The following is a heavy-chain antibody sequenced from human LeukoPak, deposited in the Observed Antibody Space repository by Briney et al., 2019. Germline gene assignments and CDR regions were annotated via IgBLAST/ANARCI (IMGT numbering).Heavy chain of an antibody. D-gene: IGHD6-19*01. CDR3: ARHAVAGKQQIDYYYYYMDV. J-gene: IGHJ6*03. CDR2: IYPGDSDT. V-gene: IGHV5-51*01. Sequence: GESLKISCKGSGYSFTSYWIGWVRQMPGKGLEWMGIIYPGDSDTRYSPSFQGQVTISADKSISTAYLQWSSLKASDTAMYYCARHAVAGKQQIDYYYYYMDVWGKGTTVTVSS. CDR1: GYSFTSYW.